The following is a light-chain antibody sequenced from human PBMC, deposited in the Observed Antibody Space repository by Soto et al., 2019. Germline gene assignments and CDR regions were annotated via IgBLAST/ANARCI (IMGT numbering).Light chain of an antibody. CDR1: SSNIGCNS. Sequence: QSALTQPPSVSAAPGQKVTISCSGSSSNIGCNSVSWYQQLPGTAPKLLIYDDDKRPSGIPDRFSGSKSGTSATLGITGFQTGDEADYYCGSWDSSLSAYVFATGTKVTVL. V-gene: IGLV1-51*01. CDR3: GSWDSSLSAYV. CDR2: DDD. J-gene: IGLJ1*01.